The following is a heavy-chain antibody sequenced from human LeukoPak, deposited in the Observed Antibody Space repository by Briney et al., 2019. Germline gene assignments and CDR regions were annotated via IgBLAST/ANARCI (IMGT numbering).Heavy chain of an antibody. J-gene: IGHJ5*02. D-gene: IGHD3-9*01. V-gene: IGHV4-39*07. CDR2: IYGSGST. Sequence: SETLSLTCNVSGGSLTSNHYFWGWIRQPPGKGLEWIGSIYGSGSTYYNPSLKSRVTISVHTSKNQFSLKLSSVTAADTAVYYCARLTGYSSESWFDPWGQGTLVTVSS. CDR1: GGSLTSNHYF. CDR3: ARLTGYSSESWFDP.